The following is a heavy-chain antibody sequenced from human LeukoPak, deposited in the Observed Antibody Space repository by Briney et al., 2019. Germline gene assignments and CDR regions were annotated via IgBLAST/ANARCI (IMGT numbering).Heavy chain of an antibody. J-gene: IGHJ4*02. CDR2: INHSGST. D-gene: IGHD5-18*01. CDR3: AREPRGYSYGSGIDY. Sequence: SETLSLTCAVYGGSFSGYYWSWIRQPPGKGLEWIGEINHSGSTIYNPSLKSRVTISVDTSKNQFSLKLSSVTAADTAVYYCAREPRGYSYGSGIDYWGQGTLVTVSS. V-gene: IGHV4-34*01. CDR1: GGSFSGYY.